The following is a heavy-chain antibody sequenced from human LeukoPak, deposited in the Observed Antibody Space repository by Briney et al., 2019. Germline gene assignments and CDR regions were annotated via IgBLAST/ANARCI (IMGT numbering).Heavy chain of an antibody. CDR2: IYPGDSDT. D-gene: IGHD3-22*01. CDR1: GYSFTSYW. J-gene: IGHJ4*02. Sequence: GESLKISCKGSGYSFTSYWIGWVRQMPGKGLEWMGIIYPGDSDTRYSPSFQGQVTISADKSISTAYLQWSSLKASGTAMYYCARRYYYDSSGYYYDFYFDYWGQGTLVTVSS. CDR3: ARRYYYDSSGYYYDFYFDY. V-gene: IGHV5-51*01.